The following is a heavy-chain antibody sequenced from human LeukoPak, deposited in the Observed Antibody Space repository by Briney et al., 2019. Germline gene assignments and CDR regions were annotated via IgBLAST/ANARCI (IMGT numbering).Heavy chain of an antibody. D-gene: IGHD1-26*01. CDR2: IYPDDSDT. CDR3: ARGSGSNGWAAFDI. V-gene: IGHV5-51*01. Sequence: GESLKISCKGSGYKFNAYWIAWVRQMPGKGLEWMGIIYPDDSDTRYSPSFQGQVTISGDKSINTANLQWSSLKASDTAMYYCARGSGSNGWAAFDIWGQGTMVTVSS. CDR1: GYKFNAYW. J-gene: IGHJ3*02.